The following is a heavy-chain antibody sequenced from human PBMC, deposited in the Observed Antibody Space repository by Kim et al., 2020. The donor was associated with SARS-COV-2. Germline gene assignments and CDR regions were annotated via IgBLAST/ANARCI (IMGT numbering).Heavy chain of an antibody. V-gene: IGHV4-34*09. D-gene: IGHD2-8*01. CDR3: AREYNGRFDY. J-gene: IGHJ4*02. CDR2: T. Sequence: TNYNPSLKSRVSISIGTSENHLSLKLTSVTAADTAVYYCAREYNGRFDYWGQGTLVTVSS.